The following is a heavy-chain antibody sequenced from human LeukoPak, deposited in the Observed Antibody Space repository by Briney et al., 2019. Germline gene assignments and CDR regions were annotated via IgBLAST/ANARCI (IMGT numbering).Heavy chain of an antibody. J-gene: IGHJ4*02. CDR1: GLTFSSYA. V-gene: IGHV3-23*01. D-gene: IGHD3-9*01. CDR3: AGGCYDILTGYSNLDY. Sequence: PGGSLRLSCAASGLTFSSYAMSWVRQAPGKGLEWVSAISGSGGSTYYADSVKGRFTISRDNSKNTLYLQMNSLRAEDTAVYYCAGGCYDILTGYSNLDYWGQGTLVTVSS. CDR2: ISGSGGST.